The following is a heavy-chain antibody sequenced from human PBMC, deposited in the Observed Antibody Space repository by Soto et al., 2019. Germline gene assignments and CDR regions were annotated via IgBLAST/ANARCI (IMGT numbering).Heavy chain of an antibody. Sequence: GGSLRLSCAASGFTFSSYSMNWVRQAPGKGLEWVSYISSSSSTIYYADSVKGRFTISRDNAKNSLYLQMNSLRDEDTAVYYCARDVYYDSSGYYEREGYWGQGTLVTVSS. D-gene: IGHD3-22*01. CDR3: ARDVYYDSSGYYEREGY. CDR1: GFTFSSYS. CDR2: ISSSSSTI. J-gene: IGHJ4*02. V-gene: IGHV3-48*02.